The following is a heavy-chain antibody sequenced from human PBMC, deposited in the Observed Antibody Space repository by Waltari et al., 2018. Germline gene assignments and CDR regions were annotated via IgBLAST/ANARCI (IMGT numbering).Heavy chain of an antibody. J-gene: IGHJ6*03. CDR3: ARGTYYYDTSGYSDGNHYYIDV. D-gene: IGHD3-22*01. Sequence: QVQLQESGPGLVKPSETLSLTCTVSSDSISTYYWTWIRQSAGKGLEWLGRFYAGGGTNSNPALNSRVTMSVDTSKNQFSLKLTSVTAADSAVYYCARGTYYYDTSGYSDGNHYYIDVWGKGTSVTVSS. V-gene: IGHV4-4*07. CDR2: FYAGGGT. CDR1: SDSISTYY.